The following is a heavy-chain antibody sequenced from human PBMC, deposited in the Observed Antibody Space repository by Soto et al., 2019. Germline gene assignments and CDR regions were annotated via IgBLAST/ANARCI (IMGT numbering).Heavy chain of an antibody. CDR1: GFSLSTSGVG. V-gene: IGHV2-5*02. J-gene: IGHJ5*02. CDR2: IYWDDDK. Sequence: QITLKESGPPLVKPTQTLTLTCTFSGFSLSTSGVGVGWIRQPPGKALEWLALIYWDDDKRYSPSLKSRLTITKDTSKNQVVLTMTNMDPVDTATYYCAHSPDERLVHWFDPWGQGTLVTVSS. CDR3: AHSPDERLVHWFDP. D-gene: IGHD6-19*01.